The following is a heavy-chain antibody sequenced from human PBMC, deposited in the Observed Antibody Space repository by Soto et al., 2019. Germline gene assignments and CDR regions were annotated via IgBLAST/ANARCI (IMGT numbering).Heavy chain of an antibody. D-gene: IGHD3-22*01. V-gene: IGHV3-23*01. Sequence: GGSLRLSCAASGFTFSSYAMSWVRQAPGKGLEWVSAISGSGGSTYYADSVKGRFTISRDNSKNTLYLQMNSLRAEDTAVYYCAKDQEWYYYDSSANIEAYFDYWGQGTLVTVSS. CDR3: AKDQEWYYYDSSANIEAYFDY. CDR2: ISGSGGST. J-gene: IGHJ4*02. CDR1: GFTFSSYA.